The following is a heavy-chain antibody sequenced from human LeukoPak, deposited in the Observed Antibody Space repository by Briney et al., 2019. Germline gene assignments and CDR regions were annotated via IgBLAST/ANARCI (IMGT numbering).Heavy chain of an antibody. Sequence: GGSLRLSCAASGFTFSSYAMSWVRQAPGKGLEWVSAISGSGGSTYYADSVKGRFTISRDNSKNTLYLQMNSLRAEDTAVYYCARRSVILTYYYDSSGLSYFDYWGQGTLVTVSS. V-gene: IGHV3-23*01. CDR2: ISGSGGST. D-gene: IGHD3-22*01. CDR3: ARRSVILTYYYDSSGLSYFDY. J-gene: IGHJ4*02. CDR1: GFTFSSYA.